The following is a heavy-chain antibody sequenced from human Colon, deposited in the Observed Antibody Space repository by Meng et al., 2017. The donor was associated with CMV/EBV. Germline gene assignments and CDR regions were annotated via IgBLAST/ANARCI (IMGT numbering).Heavy chain of an antibody. CDR2: IHHSGNT. Sequence: GGSINTSDWGNSVGQPPGKGLEWIGEIHHSGNTNYNPSLDSLVTTSVDKSKNQFSLKLRSVTAADTAVYYCAREWGWEAARLYHFDCWGQGILVTVSS. J-gene: IGHJ4*02. CDR1: GGSINTSDW. CDR3: AREWGWEAARLYHFDC. V-gene: IGHV4-4*02. D-gene: IGHD6-6*01.